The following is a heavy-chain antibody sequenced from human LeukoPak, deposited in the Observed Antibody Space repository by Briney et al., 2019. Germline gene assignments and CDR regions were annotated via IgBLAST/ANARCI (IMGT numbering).Heavy chain of an antibody. J-gene: IGHJ4*02. V-gene: IGHV3-66*01. CDR3: VSRNYGSSPFDY. D-gene: IGHD4-17*01. CDR2: IYSGGST. CDR1: GFTVSSNY. Sequence: GGSLRLSCAASGFTVSSNYMSWVRQAPGKGLAWVSVIYSGGSTNYADSVKGRFTISRDNAKNTLYLQMDSLTAEDTAVYYCVSRNYGSSPFDYWGQGTLVTVSS.